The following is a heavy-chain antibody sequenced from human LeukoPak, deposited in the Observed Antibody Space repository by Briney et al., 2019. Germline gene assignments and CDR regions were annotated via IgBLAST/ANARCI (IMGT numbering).Heavy chain of an antibody. V-gene: IGHV1-2*02. CDR1: GYTFTGYY. CDR3: ARAFGYCSSTSCYYFDY. D-gene: IGHD2-2*01. J-gene: IGHJ4*02. Sequence: ASVKVSCKASGYTFTGYYMHWVRQAPGQGLEWMGWINPNSGGTNYAQKFQGRVTMTRDTSISTAYMELSRLRSDGTAVYYCARAFGYCSSTSCYYFDYWGQGTLVTVSS. CDR2: INPNSGGT.